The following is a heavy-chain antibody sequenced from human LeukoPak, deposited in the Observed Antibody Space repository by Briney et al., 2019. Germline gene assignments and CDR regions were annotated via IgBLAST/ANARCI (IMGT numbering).Heavy chain of an antibody. J-gene: IGHJ5*02. Sequence: ASVKVSCKASGGTFSSYAISWVRQAPGQGLEWMGWINPNSGGTNYAQKFQGRVTMTRDTSISTAYMELSRLRSDDTAVYYCARGWTGGSNNWFDPWGQGTLVTVSS. CDR2: INPNSGGT. D-gene: IGHD1-14*01. CDR1: GGTFSSYA. CDR3: ARGWTGGSNNWFDP. V-gene: IGHV1-2*02.